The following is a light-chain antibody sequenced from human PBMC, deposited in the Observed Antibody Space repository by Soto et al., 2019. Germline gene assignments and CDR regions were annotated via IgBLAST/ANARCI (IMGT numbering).Light chain of an antibody. Sequence: EIVLTQSPGTLSLSPGERGTLSCRASQSVSSIYLAWDQQKPGQAPRLPLYGASSRPTGIPDRFSGSGSGTDFTLTISRLEPEAFATYYCQQLNSYPFITFGQGTRLEIK. CDR3: QQLNSYPFIT. CDR2: GAS. V-gene: IGKV3-20*01. J-gene: IGKJ5*01. CDR1: QSVSSIY.